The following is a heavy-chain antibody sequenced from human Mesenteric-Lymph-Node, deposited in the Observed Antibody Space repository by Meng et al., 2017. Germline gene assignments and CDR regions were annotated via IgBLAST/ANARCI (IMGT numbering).Heavy chain of an antibody. V-gene: IGHV4-34*01. CDR3: ARVGWRQWSFDL. D-gene: IGHD5-18*01. CDR1: GGSFSGYY. J-gene: IGHJ2*01. CDR2: INHSGVT. Sequence: QVQRRQWGAGLLKPSDTLSLTCAVYGGSFSGYYWCWIRQPPGKGLELIGEINHSGVTNYNPSLKSRVTISVDTSNNQFSLKLSSVTAADTAVYYCARVGWRQWSFDLWGRGTLVTVSS.